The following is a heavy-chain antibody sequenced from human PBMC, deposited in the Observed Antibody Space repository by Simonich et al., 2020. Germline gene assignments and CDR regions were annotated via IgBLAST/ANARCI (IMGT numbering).Heavy chain of an antibody. CDR3: ARDYSNYDAFDI. CDR1: GFTFSSYW. V-gene: IGHV3-74*01. Sequence: EVQLVESGGGLVQPGGSLRLSCAASGFTFSSYWMHWVRQAPGKGMGWVSRIKRDGRSTSYADSVKGRFTISRDNAKNTLYLQMNSLRAEDTAVYYCARDYSNYDAFDIWGQGTMVTVSS. J-gene: IGHJ3*02. D-gene: IGHD4-4*01. CDR2: IKRDGRST.